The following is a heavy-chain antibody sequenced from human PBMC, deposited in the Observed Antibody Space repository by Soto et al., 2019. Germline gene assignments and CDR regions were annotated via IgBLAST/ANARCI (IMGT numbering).Heavy chain of an antibody. J-gene: IGHJ2*01. Sequence: SVKVSCKASGGTFSSYAISWVRQSPGQGLEWMGGIIPIFGTADYAQKFQGRVTITADESTSTAYMELSSLRSEDTAMYYCAREGGYDSSGYPYWYFDLWGRGTLVTV. D-gene: IGHD3-22*01. CDR1: GGTFSSYA. CDR2: IIPIFGTA. V-gene: IGHV1-69*13. CDR3: AREGGYDSSGYPYWYFDL.